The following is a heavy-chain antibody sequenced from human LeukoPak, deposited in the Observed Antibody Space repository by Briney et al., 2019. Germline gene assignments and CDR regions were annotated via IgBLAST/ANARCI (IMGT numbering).Heavy chain of an antibody. V-gene: IGHV4-39*01. CDR1: GVSITSDYYF. Sequence: SETLSLTCTVSGVSITSDYYFWGGIRLPPGRGLEWIGSIYYSGATYYNPSLKSRVAISVDTSKNQFSLKLSSVTAADTAVYYCSGAWSINWFDPWGQGPLVTVSS. CDR2: IYYSGAT. CDR3: SGAWSINWFDP. J-gene: IGHJ5*02. D-gene: IGHD2-8*02.